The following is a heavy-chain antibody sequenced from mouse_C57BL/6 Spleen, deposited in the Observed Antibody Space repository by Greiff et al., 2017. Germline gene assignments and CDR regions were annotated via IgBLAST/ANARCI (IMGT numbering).Heavy chain of an antibody. V-gene: IGHV1-22*01. D-gene: IGHD1-1*01. Sequence: DVQLQESGPELVKPGASVKMSCKASGYTFTDYNMHWVKQSHGKSLEWIGYINPNNGGTSYNQKFKGKATLTVNKSSSTAYMQLSSLTSEDSAVYYCARDYGSAFAYWGQGTLVTVSA. CDR2: INPNNGGT. J-gene: IGHJ3*01. CDR3: ARDYGSAFAY. CDR1: GYTFTDYN.